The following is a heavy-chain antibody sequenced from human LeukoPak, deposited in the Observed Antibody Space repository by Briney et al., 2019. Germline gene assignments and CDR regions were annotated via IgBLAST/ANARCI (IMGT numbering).Heavy chain of an antibody. CDR2: ISAYNGNT. CDR1: GYTFSSCS. CDR3: ARSDDYYGSGSYYPTDY. V-gene: IGHV1-18*01. D-gene: IGHD3-10*01. Sequence: ASVTVSCKASGYTFSSCSISWVRRAPGQGLEWMGWISAYNGNTNYAQKLQGRVTMTTDTSTSTAYMELRSLRSDDTAVYYCARSDDYYGSGSYYPTDYWGQGTLVTVSS. J-gene: IGHJ4*02.